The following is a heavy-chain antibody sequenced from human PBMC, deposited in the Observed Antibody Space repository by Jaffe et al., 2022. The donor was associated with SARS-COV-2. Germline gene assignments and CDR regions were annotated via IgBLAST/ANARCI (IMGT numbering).Heavy chain of an antibody. CDR1: GLTFRRYA. CDR3: ARDVTFGATYYYYGMDV. Sequence: QVHLVESGGGVIQPGRSLRLTCAASGLTFRRYAMHWVRQAPGKGLEWVAVISYDGDNKYYADSVRGRFTISRDNSKNTLYLQMNSLRPGDTAVYYCARDVTFGATYYYYGMDVWGQGTSVTVSS. CDR2: ISYDGDNK. D-gene: IGHD2-15*01. V-gene: IGHV3-30-3*01. J-gene: IGHJ6*02.